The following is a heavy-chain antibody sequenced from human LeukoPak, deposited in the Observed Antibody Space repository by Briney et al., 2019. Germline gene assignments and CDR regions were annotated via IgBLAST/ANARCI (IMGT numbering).Heavy chain of an antibody. V-gene: IGHV4-39*01. D-gene: IGHD3-3*01. Sequence: PSETLSLTCTVSGGSISSSSYYWGWIRQPPGKGLEWIGSIYYSGSTYYNPSLKSRVTISVDTSKNQFSLKLSSVTAADTAVYYCARRYYDFWSGSKGHYYYGMDVWGQGTTVTVSS. CDR3: ARRYYDFWSGSKGHYYYGMDV. CDR2: IYYSGST. J-gene: IGHJ6*02. CDR1: GGSISSSSYY.